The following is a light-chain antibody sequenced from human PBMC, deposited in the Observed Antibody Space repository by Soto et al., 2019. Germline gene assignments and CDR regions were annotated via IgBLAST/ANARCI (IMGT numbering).Light chain of an antibody. CDR1: SSNIGSNY. Sequence: QSVLTQSPSVSAAPGQKVTISCSGSSSNIGSNYVSWYQQLPGTAPKLLIYDNGKRPSGIPDRFSGSQSGTSATLGITGLQTGDEADYYCGTWDNSLSAVFGGGTKVTV. J-gene: IGLJ2*01. CDR2: DNG. CDR3: GTWDNSLSAV. V-gene: IGLV1-51*01.